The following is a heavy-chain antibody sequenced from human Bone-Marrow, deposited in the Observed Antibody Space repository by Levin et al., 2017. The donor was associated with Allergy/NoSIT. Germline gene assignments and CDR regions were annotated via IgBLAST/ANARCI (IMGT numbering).Heavy chain of an antibody. CDR1: GGTFSSYA. Sequence: SVKVSCKASGGTFSSYAISWVRQAPGQGLEWMGGIIPIFGTANYAQKFQGRVTITADESTSTAYMELSSLRSEDTAVYYCARGPLNYDFWPWFDPWGQGTLVTVSS. V-gene: IGHV1-69*13. CDR3: ARGPLNYDFWPWFDP. CDR2: IIPIFGTA. J-gene: IGHJ5*02. D-gene: IGHD3-3*01.